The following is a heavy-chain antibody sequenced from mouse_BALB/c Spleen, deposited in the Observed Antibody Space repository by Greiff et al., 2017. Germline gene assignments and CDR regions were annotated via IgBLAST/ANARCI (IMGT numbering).Heavy chain of an antibody. D-gene: IGHD1-2*01. CDR1: GYTFTSYW. CDR2: IDPSNSET. V-gene: IGHV1S127*01. CDR3: ARAKSFTTTAPFDY. J-gene: IGHJ2*01. Sequence: QVLLQQSGPELVRPGASVKMSCMASGYTFTSYWMHWVKQRPGQGLEWIGMIDPSNSETRLNQKFKDKATLNVDKSSNTAYMQLSSLTSEDSAVYYCARAKSFTTTAPFDYWGQGTTLTVSS.